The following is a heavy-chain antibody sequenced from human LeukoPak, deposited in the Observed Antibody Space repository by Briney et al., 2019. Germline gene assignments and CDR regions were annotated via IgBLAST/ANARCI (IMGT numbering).Heavy chain of an antibody. V-gene: IGHV4-30-4*01. CDR2: IYYGRKN. CDR3: ARGVGSSWYGD. J-gene: IGHJ4*02. D-gene: IGHD6-13*01. Sequence: TLPLTCTVSGGSIISGDSYWWWLRPPPREGLGGVGYIYYGRKNYYNQSLKSRLTISVDTSKNQFSLKMNLLTAADTAVYYPARGVGSSWYGDWGQGTLVTVSS. CDR1: GGSIISGDSY.